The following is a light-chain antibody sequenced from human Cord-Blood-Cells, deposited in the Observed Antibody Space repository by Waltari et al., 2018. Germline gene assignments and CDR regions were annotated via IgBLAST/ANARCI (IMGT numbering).Light chain of an antibody. J-gene: IGLJ3*02. V-gene: IGLV3-19*01. CDR2: GKN. CDR1: SLRSYY. Sequence: SSELTQDPAVSVALGQTVRITCPGDSLRSYYASWYQHKPGQAPVLVIYGKNNRPSGIPDRVSGSSSGNTASLTITGAQAEDEADYYCNSRDSSGNHWVFGGGTKLTVL. CDR3: NSRDSSGNHWV.